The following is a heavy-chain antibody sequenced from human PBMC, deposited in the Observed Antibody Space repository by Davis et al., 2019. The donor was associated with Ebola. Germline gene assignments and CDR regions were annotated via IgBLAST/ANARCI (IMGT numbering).Heavy chain of an antibody. J-gene: IGHJ3*02. V-gene: IGHV3-23*01. CDR1: GFTFSDYY. CDR2: LGTSADT. D-gene: IGHD2-2*01. Sequence: GGSLRLSCAASGFTFSDYYMSWIRQAPGKGLEWVSTLGTSADTYYADPVKGRFTISRDNSKNTLYLQMNGLRVEDTAIYYCAKDTSNIWFDMWGQGTMVTVSS. CDR3: AKDTSNIWFDM.